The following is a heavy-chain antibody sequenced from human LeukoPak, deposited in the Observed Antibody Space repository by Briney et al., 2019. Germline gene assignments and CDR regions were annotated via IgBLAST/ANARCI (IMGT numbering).Heavy chain of an antibody. Sequence: ASVKVSCKASGYTFTRYYMHWVRQAPGQGVEWMGIFNPSGGSTSYAQKLQGRVTMTRDMSTSTVYMELSSLRSEDTAVYYCARPPYGDYAYYFDYWGQGTLVTVSS. D-gene: IGHD4-17*01. J-gene: IGHJ4*02. CDR3: ARPPYGDYAYYFDY. CDR2: FNPSGGST. V-gene: IGHV1-46*01. CDR1: GYTFTRYY.